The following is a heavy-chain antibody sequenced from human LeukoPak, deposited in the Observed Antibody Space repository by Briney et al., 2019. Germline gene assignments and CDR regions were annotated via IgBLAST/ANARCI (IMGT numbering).Heavy chain of an antibody. V-gene: IGHV3-49*03. D-gene: IGHD3-16*01. CDR2: IRSKAHGGTT. Sequence: GGSLRLSCTASGFTFGDYAMSWFRQAPGKGLEWVGFIRSKAHGGTTEYAASVKGRFTISRDDSKSIAYLQMNSLKTEDTAVYYCTRTWITFLYYFDYWGQGTLVTVSS. CDR1: GFTFGDYA. CDR3: TRTWITFLYYFDY. J-gene: IGHJ4*02.